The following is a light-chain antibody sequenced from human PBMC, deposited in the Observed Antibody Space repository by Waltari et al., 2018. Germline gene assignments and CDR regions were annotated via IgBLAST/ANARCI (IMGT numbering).Light chain of an antibody. CDR3: QTWGSSVLV. V-gene: IGLV3-1*01. J-gene: IGLJ2*01. CDR1: DLGQKY. Sequence: SYELTQPPSVSVSPGQTATLTCPGDDLGQKYACGYQQKPGQAPTVVIYQHNRRPSGIPDRIAGSKSGNTATLTISGTQSIDEADYYCQTWGSSVLVFGGGTKLTVL. CDR2: QHN.